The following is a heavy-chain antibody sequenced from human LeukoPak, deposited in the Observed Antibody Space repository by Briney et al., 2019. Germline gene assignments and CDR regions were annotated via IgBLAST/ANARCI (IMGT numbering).Heavy chain of an antibody. D-gene: IGHD3-10*01. CDR3: ARGARITMVRGVIITGHDAFDI. V-gene: IGHV3-9*01. Sequence: GRSLRLSCAAPGFTFDDYAMHWVRQAPGKGLEWVSGISWNSGSIGYADSVKGRFTISRDNAKNTLYLQMNSLRAEDTAVYYCARGARITMVRGVIITGHDAFDIWGQGTMVTVSS. CDR2: ISWNSGSI. J-gene: IGHJ3*02. CDR1: GFTFDDYA.